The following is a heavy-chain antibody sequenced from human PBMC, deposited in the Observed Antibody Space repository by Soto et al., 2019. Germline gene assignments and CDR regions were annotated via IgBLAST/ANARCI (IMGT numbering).Heavy chain of an antibody. CDR3: AKRATPVTQEYYFDY. Sequence: GGSLRLSCAASGLTFSSYAVSWVRQAPGKGLEWVSAISGSGGSTYYADSVKGRFTISRDNSKNTLYLQMNSLRAEDTAVYYCAKRATPVTQEYYFDYWGQGTLVTVSS. V-gene: IGHV3-23*01. J-gene: IGHJ4*02. CDR1: GLTFSSYA. D-gene: IGHD4-4*01. CDR2: ISGSGGST.